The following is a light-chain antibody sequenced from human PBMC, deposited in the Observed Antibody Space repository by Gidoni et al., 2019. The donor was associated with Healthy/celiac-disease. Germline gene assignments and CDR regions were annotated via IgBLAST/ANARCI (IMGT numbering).Light chain of an antibody. Sequence: EVVLTKLPATLSLSPGESATLSCRASQSVSSYLSWYQQKPGQAPRLLIYDASNRATGIPARFSGSGSGTDFTLTISSLEPEDFAVYYCQQRSNWPPLTFGGGTKVEIK. V-gene: IGKV3-11*01. J-gene: IGKJ4*01. CDR2: DAS. CDR1: QSVSSY. CDR3: QQRSNWPPLT.